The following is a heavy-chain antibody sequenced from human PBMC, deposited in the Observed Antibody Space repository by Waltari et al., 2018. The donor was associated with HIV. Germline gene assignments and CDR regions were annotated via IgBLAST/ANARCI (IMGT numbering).Heavy chain of an antibody. D-gene: IGHD2-15*01. V-gene: IGHV3-7*03. CDR1: GFTFSQHW. CDR2: MNPLGSER. Sequence: EVQLVESGGGLVQPGGSLRLSGTDSGFTFSQHWMSWVRQAPGKGLEWVANMNPLGSERYYVDSVRGRFTISRDNAEKSLYLQMNGLRAEDTAIYYCATEAWWRFDYWGQGALVTVSS. J-gene: IGHJ4*02. CDR3: ATEAWWRFDY.